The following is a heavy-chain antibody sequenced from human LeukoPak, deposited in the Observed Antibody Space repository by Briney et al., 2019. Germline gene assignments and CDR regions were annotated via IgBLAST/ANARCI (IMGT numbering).Heavy chain of an antibody. Sequence: GSLRLSCAASGFTVSSNYMSWVRQAPGKGLEWVSLIYSGGSTSYADSVKGRFTISRDKSKNTLYFQMNSLRAEDTAVYYCSRYYYDSGSFFFDYLGQGTLVTVSS. CDR2: IYSGGST. V-gene: IGHV3-66*02. CDR3: SRYYYDSGSFFFDY. D-gene: IGHD3-10*01. J-gene: IGHJ4*02. CDR1: GFTVSSNY.